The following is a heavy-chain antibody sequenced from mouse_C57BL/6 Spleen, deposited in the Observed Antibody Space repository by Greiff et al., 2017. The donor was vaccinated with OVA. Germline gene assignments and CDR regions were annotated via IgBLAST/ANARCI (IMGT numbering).Heavy chain of an antibody. CDR3: ASHYDYFAY. CDR2: IRNKANGYTT. CDR1: GFTFTDYY. Sequence: EVKLVESGGGLVQPGGSLSLSCAASGFTFTDYYMSWVRQPPGKALEWLGFIRNKANGYTTEYSASVKGRFTISRDNSQSILYLQMNALRAEDRATYYCASHYDYFAYWGQGTLVTVSA. J-gene: IGHJ3*01. D-gene: IGHD2-4*01. V-gene: IGHV7-3*01.